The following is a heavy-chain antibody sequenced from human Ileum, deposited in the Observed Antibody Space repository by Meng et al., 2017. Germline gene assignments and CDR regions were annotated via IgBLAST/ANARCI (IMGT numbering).Heavy chain of an antibody. J-gene: IGHJ5*02. CDR2: IYHSGVT. CDR3: ARGVVTYYDSSTLTWFDP. V-gene: IGHV4-31*03. Sequence: QESAPDMENPSETLSLPCTVSGGSISSGHYFWSWIRQHPETGLEWIGYIYHSGVTYYSPSLKSRLTISVDTSKNQFSLKLSSVTAADTAIYYCARGVVTYYDSSTLTWFDPWGQGALVTVSS. CDR1: GGSISSGHYF. D-gene: IGHD3-22*01.